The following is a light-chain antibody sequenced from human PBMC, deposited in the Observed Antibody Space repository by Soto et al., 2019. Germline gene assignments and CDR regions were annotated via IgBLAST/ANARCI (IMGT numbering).Light chain of an antibody. V-gene: IGKV1-39*01. CDR2: AAS. CDR1: QSISSY. Sequence: DRLTARSRSSLFASVGDRGTSTCQARQSISSYVHLDQQKPVKAPKLLIYAASRLQSGVPSRFSGSGSGTDFTLTISSLQPEDFATYDCQLRYITRLTFGGGTKVDIK. J-gene: IGKJ4*02. CDR3: QLRYITRLT.